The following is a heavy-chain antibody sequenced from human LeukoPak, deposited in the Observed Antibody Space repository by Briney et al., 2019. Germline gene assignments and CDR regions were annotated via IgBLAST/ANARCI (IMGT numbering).Heavy chain of an antibody. CDR1: GNTFAGYY. CDR3: ARGPIGGLTKGFDI. CDR2: INTHNGAT. V-gene: IGHV1-2*02. J-gene: IGHJ4*02. Sequence: GASVRVSCKASGNTFAGYYVHWVRQAPGQGLEWMGWINTHNGATNYAQHFQGRVTMTTDTAVTTAYMDLDGLISDDAAVYFCARGPIGGLTKGFDIWGQGTLVTVSS. D-gene: IGHD1-26*01.